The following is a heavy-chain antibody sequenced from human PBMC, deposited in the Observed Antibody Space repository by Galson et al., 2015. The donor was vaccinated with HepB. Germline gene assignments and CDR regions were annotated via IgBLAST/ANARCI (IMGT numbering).Heavy chain of an antibody. J-gene: IGHJ3*02. CDR1: GSTLTELS. D-gene: IGHD4-23*01. V-gene: IGHV1-24*01. Sequence: SVKVSCKVSGSTLTELSMHWVRQAPGKGLEWMGGFDPEDGETIYAQKFQGRVTMTEDTSTDTAYMELSSLRSEDTAVYYCATVSWSDGGNSGGKYAFDIWGQGTMVTVSS. CDR3: ATVSWSDGGNSGGKYAFDI. CDR2: FDPEDGET.